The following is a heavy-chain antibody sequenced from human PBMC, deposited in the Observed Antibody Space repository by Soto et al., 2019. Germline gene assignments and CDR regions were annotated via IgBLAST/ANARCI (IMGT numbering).Heavy chain of an antibody. J-gene: IGHJ4*02. CDR1: GGSISPGGYS. D-gene: IGHD2-15*01. CDR2: IYHSGST. V-gene: IGHV4-30-2*01. Sequence: PSETLCLSCGVSGGSISPGGYSGCWIRQPPGKGLEWIGYIYHSGSTYYNPSLKSRVTISVDRSKNQFSLKLSSVTAADTAVYYCARGQVVAAQHWGQGTLVTVS. CDR3: ARGQVVAAQH.